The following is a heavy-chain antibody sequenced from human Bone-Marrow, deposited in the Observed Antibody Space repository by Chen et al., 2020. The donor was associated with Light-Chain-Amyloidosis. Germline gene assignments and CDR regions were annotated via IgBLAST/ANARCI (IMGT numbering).Heavy chain of an antibody. CDR1: GFSFSSYC. D-gene: IGHD3-22*01. Sequence: EVQLVESGGALVQPGGCLTLSCAASGFSFSSYCMHWVRPAPGKGLVWVSRIDTEGRTSTYEDSVRGRFTISIDNAKNTLFLQMGSLRAEDTAIYYCVYDSQREAAFDIWVQGTMVTVSA. V-gene: IGHV3-74*02. CDR2: IDTEGRTS. J-gene: IGHJ3*02. CDR3: VYDSQREAAFDI.